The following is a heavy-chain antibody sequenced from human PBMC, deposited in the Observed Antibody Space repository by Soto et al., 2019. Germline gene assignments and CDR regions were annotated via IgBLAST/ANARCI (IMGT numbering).Heavy chain of an antibody. CDR3: ARDLVVVAQRYNWFDP. J-gene: IGHJ5*02. Sequence: QVQLVQSGAEVKKPGASVKVSCKASGYTFTSYGISWVRQAPGQGLEWMGWISAYNGNTNYAQKLQGRVTMTTDTSTSPAYLELRSLRSDDTAVYYCARDLVVVAQRYNWFDPWGQGTLVTVSS. D-gene: IGHD2-15*01. V-gene: IGHV1-18*01. CDR2: ISAYNGNT. CDR1: GYTFTSYG.